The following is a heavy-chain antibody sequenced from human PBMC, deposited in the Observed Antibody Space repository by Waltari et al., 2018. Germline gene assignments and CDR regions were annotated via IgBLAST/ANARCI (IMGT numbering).Heavy chain of an antibody. V-gene: IGHV4-34*02. CDR3: VTGPRDKWVGRYSGEFFHH. CDR1: GVSLSDYS. CDR2: YNLGEVT. Sequence: QVELQQWGAGLLRPSETLSLTCAVSGVSLSDYSCTWFRQPLGKGLEWIGEYNLGEVTYYNPSLEGRVTILLDKSKNQFSLHLVSVTAADTARYYCVTGPRDKWVGRYSGEFFHHWGPGTLVTVSS. D-gene: IGHD6-19*01. J-gene: IGHJ1*01.